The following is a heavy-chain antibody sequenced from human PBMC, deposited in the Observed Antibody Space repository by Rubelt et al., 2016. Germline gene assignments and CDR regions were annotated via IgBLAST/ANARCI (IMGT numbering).Heavy chain of an antibody. CDR1: TSYY. CDR3: ATEVIVVAKRGFGY. D-gene: IGHD2-21*01. J-gene: IGHJ4*02. V-gene: IGHV1-46*01. Sequence: TSYYMHWVRQAPGQGLEWMGIINPSGGSTSYAQKFQGRVTMTRDTSTSTVYMELSSLRSEDTAVYYCATEVIVVAKRGFGYWGQGTLVTVSS. CDR2: INPSGGST.